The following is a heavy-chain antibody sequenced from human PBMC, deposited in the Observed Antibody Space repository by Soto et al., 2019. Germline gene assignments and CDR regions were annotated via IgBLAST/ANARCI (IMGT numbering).Heavy chain of an antibody. D-gene: IGHD2-15*01. CDR2: ISGGSNNI. V-gene: IGHV3-48*02. J-gene: IGHJ4*02. Sequence: GGSLRLSCAASGFIFSTYAMNWVRQTPGKGLEWVSYISGGSNNIYYADSVQGRFTISRDNARNSLFLQMNILEDEDTAVYYCEKDGNELLLHYFDYWGQGTQVNVSS. CDR1: GFIFSTYA. CDR3: EKDGNELLLHYFDY.